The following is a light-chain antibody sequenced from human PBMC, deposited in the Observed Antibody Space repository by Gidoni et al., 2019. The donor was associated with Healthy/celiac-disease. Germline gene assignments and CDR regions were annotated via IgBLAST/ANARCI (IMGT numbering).Light chain of an antibody. Sequence: DIQVTQSPSSLSAAVGDRVTITCRASQTIRSYLQWYQQQPGKAPKLLIYAASSLESGVPSRFGGSGSGTDFTLTISSLQPEDFATYYCQQSYRTLTFGGGTKVEIK. CDR2: AAS. V-gene: IGKV1-39*01. CDR1: QTIRSY. CDR3: QQSYRTLT. J-gene: IGKJ4*01.